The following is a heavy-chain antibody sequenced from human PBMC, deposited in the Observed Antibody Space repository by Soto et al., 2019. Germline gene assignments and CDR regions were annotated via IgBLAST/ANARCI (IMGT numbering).Heavy chain of an antibody. D-gene: IGHD2-15*01. CDR1: GYTFSSYG. CDR2: ISNNGNNK. V-gene: IGHV3-30*18. CDR3: AKDYCSGGGCYPTHSGTDV. Sequence: QVQLVESGGGVVQPGRSLRLSCAASGYTFSSYGMQWFRQAPGKGLEWVAIISNNGNNKDYGDSVKGRFNSSRDNSENTLYVQMNSLRTEDTSVYYCAKDYCSGGGCYPTHSGTDVWGQGTTVTVSS. J-gene: IGHJ6*02.